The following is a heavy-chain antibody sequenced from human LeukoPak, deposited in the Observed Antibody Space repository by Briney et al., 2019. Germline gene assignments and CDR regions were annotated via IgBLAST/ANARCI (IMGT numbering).Heavy chain of an antibody. J-gene: IGHJ3*02. CDR1: GFTFSNYG. V-gene: IGHV3-30*02. CDR3: TREATSFDI. Sequence: GGSLRLSCAASGFTFSNYGMYWVRQAPGKGLEWVASVRYDGNNEYYADSVKGRFTISRDNSKNTMYLQMNSLRAEDTAVYYCTREATSFDIWGQGTMVTVSS. CDR2: VRYDGNNE.